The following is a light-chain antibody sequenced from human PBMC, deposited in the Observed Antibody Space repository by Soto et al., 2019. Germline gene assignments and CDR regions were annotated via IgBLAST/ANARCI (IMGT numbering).Light chain of an antibody. Sequence: QSALTQPASVSGSPGQSTTFSCTGTTSDVGGFDYVSWYQQHPGKVPKLMIFDVSNRPSGFSDRFSGSKSGNTASLTISGLQAEDEADYYCSSYTTTGTQVFGTGTKLTVL. CDR3: SSYTTTGTQV. CDR1: TSDVGGFDY. J-gene: IGLJ1*01. V-gene: IGLV2-14*03. CDR2: DVS.